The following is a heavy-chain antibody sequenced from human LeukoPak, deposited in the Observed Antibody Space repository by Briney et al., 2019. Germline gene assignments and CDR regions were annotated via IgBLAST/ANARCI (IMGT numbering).Heavy chain of an antibody. CDR1: GFTFSGYW. CDR2: IKQDGSEK. D-gene: IGHD3-22*01. V-gene: IGHV3-7*01. Sequence: GGSLRLSCAASGFTFSGYWLSWVRQAPGKGLELVANIKQDGSEKYHVDSVKGRSTISRDNAKNSLYLQMNSLRAEDTAVYYCARDERLNNYDSSGVFNYWGQGTLVTVSS. CDR3: ARDERLNNYDSSGVFNY. J-gene: IGHJ4*02.